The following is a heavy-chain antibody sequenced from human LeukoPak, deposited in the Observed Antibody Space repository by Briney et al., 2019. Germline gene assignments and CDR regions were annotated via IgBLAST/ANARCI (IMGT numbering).Heavy chain of an antibody. CDR2: IYYSGGT. CDR1: GGSISSGGYY. V-gene: IGHV4-31*03. Sequence: SETLSLTCTVSGGSISSGGYYWSWIRQHPGKGLEWIGYIYYSGGTYYNPSLKSRVTISVDTSKNQFSLKLSSVTAADTAVYYCARDGDGDYSDAFDIWGQGTMVTVSS. J-gene: IGHJ3*02. D-gene: IGHD4-17*01. CDR3: ARDGDGDYSDAFDI.